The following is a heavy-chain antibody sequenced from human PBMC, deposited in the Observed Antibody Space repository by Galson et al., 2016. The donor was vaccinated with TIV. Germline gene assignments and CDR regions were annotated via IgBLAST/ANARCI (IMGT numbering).Heavy chain of an antibody. CDR1: AYSFIDYY. D-gene: IGHD1-26*01. V-gene: IGHV1-2*06. Sequence: SVKVSCKASAYSFIDYYMHWVRQAPGQGLEWMGRINPNSGATNYAQKFQGRVTMTRDTSSSTAYMELSRLRPDDTAIYYCARGVLGVVGATDYWGQGTLVTVSS. CDR3: ARGVLGVVGATDY. CDR2: INPNSGAT. J-gene: IGHJ4*02.